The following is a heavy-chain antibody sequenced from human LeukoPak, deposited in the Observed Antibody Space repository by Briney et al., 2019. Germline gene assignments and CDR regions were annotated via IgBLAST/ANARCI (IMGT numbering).Heavy chain of an antibody. CDR2: INHSGST. J-gene: IGHJ6*02. Sequence: SETLSLTCAVYGGSFSGYYWSWIRQPPGKGLEWIEEINHSGSTNYNPSLKSRVTISVDTSKNQFSLKLSSVTAADTAVYYCARLGCSSTSCSATTSMDVWGQGTTVTVSS. D-gene: IGHD2-2*01. CDR3: ARLGCSSTSCSATTSMDV. CDR1: GGSFSGYY. V-gene: IGHV4-34*01.